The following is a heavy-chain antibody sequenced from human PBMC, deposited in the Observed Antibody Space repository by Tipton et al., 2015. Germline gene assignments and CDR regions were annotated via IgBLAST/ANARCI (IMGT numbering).Heavy chain of an antibody. D-gene: IGHD5-12*01. CDR2: IYTSGAT. CDR1: AGSFSNYF. J-gene: IGHJ4*02. V-gene: IGHV4-4*07. CDR3: ASTAGVVATLDY. Sequence: TLSLTCTVSAGSFSNYFWSWIRQPAGKGLEWIGRIYTSGATDYNPSFKSRVTMSVDTSKKQFSLNLNYVSASDTAVYYCASTAGVVATLDYWGQGTLVTVSS.